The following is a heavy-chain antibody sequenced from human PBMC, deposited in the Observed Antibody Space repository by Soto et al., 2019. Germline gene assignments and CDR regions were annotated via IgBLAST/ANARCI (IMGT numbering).Heavy chain of an antibody. CDR3: GGKNYDSSGYFDY. Sequence: SETLSLTCTVSGGSISSYYWSWIRQPPGKGLEWIGYMYYSGSTNYNPSLKSRVTISVDTSKNQFSLKLSSVTAADTAVYYCGGKNYDSSGYFDYWGQGTLVTVSS. D-gene: IGHD3-22*01. CDR2: MYYSGST. J-gene: IGHJ4*02. V-gene: IGHV4-59*01. CDR1: GGSISSYY.